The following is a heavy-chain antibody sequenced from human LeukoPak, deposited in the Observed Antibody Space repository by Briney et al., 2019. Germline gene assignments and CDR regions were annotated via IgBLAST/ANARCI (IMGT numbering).Heavy chain of an antibody. CDR2: INPKSGGT. CDR3: ARDQIKSPLLWFGKNRRWFDP. CDR1: GYTFTAYF. D-gene: IGHD3-10*01. Sequence: ASVKVSCKASGYTFTAYFMHWVRQAPGQGPEWMGWINPKSGGTNFALKFQGRVTMTRDTSISTAYMELSRLRSDDTAVYYCARDQIKSPLLWFGKNRRWFDPWGQGTLVTVSS. V-gene: IGHV1-2*02. J-gene: IGHJ5*02.